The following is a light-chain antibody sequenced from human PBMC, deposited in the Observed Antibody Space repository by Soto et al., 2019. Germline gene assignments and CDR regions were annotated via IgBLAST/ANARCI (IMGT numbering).Light chain of an antibody. CDR1: SSDVGGDNY. J-gene: IGLJ1*01. Sequence: QSVLTQPRSVSGSPGQSVTISCTGTSSDVGGDNYVSWYQHHPGKAPKLMIYDVTNRPSGVPDRFSGSKSGNTASLTISGLQAEDEADYYCCSYAGRYVFGTGTKVTVL. V-gene: IGLV2-11*01. CDR2: DVT. CDR3: CSYAGRYV.